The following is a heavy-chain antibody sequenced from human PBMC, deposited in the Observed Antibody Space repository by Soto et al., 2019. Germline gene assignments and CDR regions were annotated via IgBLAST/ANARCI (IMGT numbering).Heavy chain of an antibody. Sequence: QVQLVESGGGVVQPGRSLRLSCAASGFTFSTYGMHWFRQAPGKGLEWVAIISYDDIYKYYADSVKGRFTISRDNSKNTLYLQMNSLRADDTAVYYCAGGSGPDYWGQGTLVTVSS. CDR3: AGGSGPDY. V-gene: IGHV3-30*03. D-gene: IGHD2-15*01. CDR1: GFTFSTYG. J-gene: IGHJ4*02. CDR2: ISYDDIYK.